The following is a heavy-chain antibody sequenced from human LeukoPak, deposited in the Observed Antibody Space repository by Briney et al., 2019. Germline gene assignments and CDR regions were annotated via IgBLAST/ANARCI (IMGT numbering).Heavy chain of an antibody. V-gene: IGHV4-59*01. CDR1: GGSISSYY. CDR3: ARTYYYDSSGYYTLEYYFDY. D-gene: IGHD3-22*01. J-gene: IGHJ4*02. Sequence: PSETLSLTCTVSGGSISSYYWSWIRQPPGKGLEWIGYVYYSGSTNYNPSLKSRVTISVDTSKNFSLKLSSVTAADTAVYYCARTYYYDSSGYYTLEYYFDYWGQGTLVTVSS. CDR2: VYYSGST.